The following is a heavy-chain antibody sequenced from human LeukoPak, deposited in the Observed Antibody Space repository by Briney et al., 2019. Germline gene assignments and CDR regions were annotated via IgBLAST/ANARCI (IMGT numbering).Heavy chain of an antibody. Sequence: GGSLRLSCAASGFTFSSYWMSWVRQAPGKGLEWVANIKQDGSEKYYVDSVKGRFTISRDNAKNSLYLQMNSLRAEDTAVYYCARESSMGGYDLDYWGQGTLVTVSS. CDR1: GFTFSSYW. CDR3: ARESSMGGYDLDY. D-gene: IGHD5-12*01. V-gene: IGHV3-7*01. J-gene: IGHJ4*02. CDR2: IKQDGSEK.